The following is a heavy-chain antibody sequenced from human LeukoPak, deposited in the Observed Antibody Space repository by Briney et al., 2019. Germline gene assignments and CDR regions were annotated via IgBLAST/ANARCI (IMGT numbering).Heavy chain of an antibody. CDR3: ARWDFWSGYDDGYYYGMDV. CDR2: ISSSSSYI. CDR1: GFTFSSYS. Sequence: GGSLRLSCAASGFTFSSYSMNWVRQAPGKRLEWVSSISSSSSYIYYADSVKGRFTISRDNAKNSLYLQMNSLRAEDTAVYYCARWDFWSGYDDGYYYGMDVWGQGTTVTVSS. V-gene: IGHV3-21*01. D-gene: IGHD3-3*01. J-gene: IGHJ6*02.